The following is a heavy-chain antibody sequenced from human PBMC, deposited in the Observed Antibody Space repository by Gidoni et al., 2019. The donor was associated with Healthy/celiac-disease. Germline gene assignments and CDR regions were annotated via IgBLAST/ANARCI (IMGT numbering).Heavy chain of an antibody. J-gene: IGHJ4*02. Sequence: QVQLQQWGAGLFKPSETLSLTCAMSGPSFSGYYWNWIRQSPGRGLEWIAEITHTGSTNYKPSLRSRVTISVDASKNQFSLQLRSVTAADTAVYYCARGRYHDSSGFPYWGQGTLVTVSS. CDR2: ITHTGST. CDR3: ARGRYHDSSGFPY. D-gene: IGHD3-22*01. CDR1: GPSFSGYY. V-gene: IGHV4-34*01.